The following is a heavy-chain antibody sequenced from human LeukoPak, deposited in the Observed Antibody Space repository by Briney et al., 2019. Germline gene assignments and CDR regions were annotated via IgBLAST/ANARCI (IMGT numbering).Heavy chain of an antibody. V-gene: IGHV3-30*04. Sequence: GGSLRLSCAASGFTFSSYAMHWVRQAPGKGLEWVAVISYDGSNKYYADSVKGRFTISRDNSKNTLYLQMNSLRAEDTAVYYCARALFRLGELSSLDYWGQGTLVTVPS. J-gene: IGHJ4*02. CDR3: ARALFRLGELSSLDY. CDR1: GFTFSSYA. D-gene: IGHD3-16*02. CDR2: ISYDGSNK.